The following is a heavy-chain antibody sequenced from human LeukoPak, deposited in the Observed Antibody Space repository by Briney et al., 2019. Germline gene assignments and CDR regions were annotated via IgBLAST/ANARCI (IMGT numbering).Heavy chain of an antibody. V-gene: IGHV3-23*01. CDR3: AKDGSWGDYYFYFYMDV. J-gene: IGHJ6*03. Sequence: GGSLRLSCAISGLTFHDYAMTWVRQAPGKGLEWVSAIFGDSSKTYYADSVKGRFTISRDNSNYMLFLHMNNLRAEDTAVYYCAKDGSWGDYYFYFYMDVWGKGTTVTVSS. CDR2: IFGDSSKT. D-gene: IGHD3-16*01. CDR1: GLTFHDYA.